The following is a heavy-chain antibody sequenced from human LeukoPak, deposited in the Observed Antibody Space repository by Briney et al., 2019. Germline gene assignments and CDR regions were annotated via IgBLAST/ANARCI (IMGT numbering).Heavy chain of an antibody. CDR1: GFTFSSYA. CDR3: ACTELPINWFDP. Sequence: PGGSLRLSCAASGFTFSSYAMSWVRQAPGKGLECVSAISGSGGSTYYADSVKGRFTISRDNSKNTLYLQMNSLRAEDTAVYYCACTELPINWFDPWGQGTLVTVSP. D-gene: IGHD5-24*01. CDR2: ISGSGGST. J-gene: IGHJ5*02. V-gene: IGHV3-23*01.